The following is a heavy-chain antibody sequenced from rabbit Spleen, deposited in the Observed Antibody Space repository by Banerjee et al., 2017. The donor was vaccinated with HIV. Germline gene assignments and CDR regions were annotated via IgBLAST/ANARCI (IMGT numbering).Heavy chain of an antibody. D-gene: IGHD7-1*01. J-gene: IGHJ6*01. V-gene: IGHV1S47*01. Sequence: QEQLVESGGGLVQPGGSLKLSCKASGFDFSNYGVSWVRQAPGKGLEWIGYIEPIFGNTYYANWLNGRFTISSHNAQNTLYLQLSSLTAADTATYFCARDTGTSFSSYGMDLWGPGTLVTVS. CDR1: GFDFSNYG. CDR3: ARDTGTSFSSYGMDL. CDR2: IEPIFGNT.